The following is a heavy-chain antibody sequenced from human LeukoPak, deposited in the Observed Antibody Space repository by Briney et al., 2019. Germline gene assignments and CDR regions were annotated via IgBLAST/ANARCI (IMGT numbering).Heavy chain of an antibody. Sequence: PGGSLRLSCAASGFTFSSYATHWVRQAPGKGLEYVSAISSNGGSTYYANSVKGTFTISRDNSKNTLYLQMGSLRAEDMAVYYCARRGNYYGDSMDFWGQGTLVTVSS. CDR2: ISSNGGST. CDR3: ARRGNYYGDSMDF. D-gene: IGHD4-17*01. V-gene: IGHV3-64*01. CDR1: GFTFSSYA. J-gene: IGHJ4*02.